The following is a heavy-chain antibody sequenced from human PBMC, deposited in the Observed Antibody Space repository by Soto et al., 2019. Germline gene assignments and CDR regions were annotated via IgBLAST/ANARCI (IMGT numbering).Heavy chain of an antibody. CDR3: AKHISRDFDFWSGLYYYYAMDV. CDR1: GYTFTNYW. V-gene: IGHV5-51*01. D-gene: IGHD3-3*01. CDR2: IYPGDSDT. Sequence: SLKISCKGSGYTFTNYWIGWVRQMPGKGLGWLGIIYPGDSDTRYNPSFQGQVTISTDNSIDTAYLQWNSLKASDTAIYYCAKHISRDFDFWSGLYYYYAMDVWGQGTTVTVSS. J-gene: IGHJ6*02.